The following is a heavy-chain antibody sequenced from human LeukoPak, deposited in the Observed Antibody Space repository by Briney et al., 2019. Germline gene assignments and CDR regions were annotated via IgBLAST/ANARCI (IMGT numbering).Heavy chain of an antibody. Sequence: SETLSLTCAVSGGSISSGGYSWSWIRQPPGKGPEWIGSIYYTGSTNHNPSLKSRVTMSIDTSKNQFSLKLMSVTAADTAMYYCVREEQRGFDYWGQGTLVTVSS. D-gene: IGHD1/OR15-1a*01. CDR2: IYYTGST. CDR3: VREEQRGFDY. J-gene: IGHJ4*02. CDR1: GGSISSGGYS. V-gene: IGHV4-30-2*03.